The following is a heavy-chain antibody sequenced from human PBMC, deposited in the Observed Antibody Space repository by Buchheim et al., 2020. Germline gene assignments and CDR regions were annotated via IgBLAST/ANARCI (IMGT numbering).Heavy chain of an antibody. D-gene: IGHD6-6*01. CDR3: GRVGRGAARPIDY. CDR2: INTDGSST. J-gene: IGHJ4*02. CDR1: GFTFSSYW. Sequence: EVQLVGSGGDLVQPGGSLRLSCAASGFTFSSYWMHWVRQAPGKGLVWVSRINTDGSSTSYADSVKGRFTVPRDNATNTLYFQMNSLRAEDTAMYYCGRVGRGAARPIDYWGQGTL. V-gene: IGHV3-74*01.